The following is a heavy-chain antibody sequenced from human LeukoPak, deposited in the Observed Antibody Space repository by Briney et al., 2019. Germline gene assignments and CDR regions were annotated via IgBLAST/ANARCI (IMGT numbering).Heavy chain of an antibody. J-gene: IGHJ3*02. Sequence: GASVKVSCKASGYTFTSYDINWVRQATGQGLEWMGWMNPNSGNTGYAQKFQGRVTMTRNTSISTAYMELSSLRSEDTAVYYCASSDSSGYLRDDAFDIWGQGTMVTVSS. CDR2: MNPNSGNT. CDR1: GYTFTSYD. CDR3: ASSDSSGYLRDDAFDI. D-gene: IGHD3-22*01. V-gene: IGHV1-8*01.